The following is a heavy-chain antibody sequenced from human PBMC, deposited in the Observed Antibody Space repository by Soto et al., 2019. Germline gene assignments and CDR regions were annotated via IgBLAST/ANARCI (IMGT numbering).Heavy chain of an antibody. Sequence: AGESLKISCKGSGYSFTSYWIGWVRQMPGKGLEWMGIIYPGDSETRYSPSFRGQVTISADKSISTAYLQWSSLKASDTAMYYCARQLLGFCSSTSCLNYYYYGMQVWGQGTTVIVSS. V-gene: IGHV5-51*01. CDR2: IYPGDSET. CDR1: GYSFTSYW. CDR3: ARQLLGFCSSTSCLNYYYYGMQV. D-gene: IGHD2-2*01. J-gene: IGHJ6*02.